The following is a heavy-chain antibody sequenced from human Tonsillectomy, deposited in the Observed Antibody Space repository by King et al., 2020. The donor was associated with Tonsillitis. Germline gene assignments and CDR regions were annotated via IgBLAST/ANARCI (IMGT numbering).Heavy chain of an antibody. CDR1: GYSISSGYY. CDR2: VYHSGST. CDR3: ASAICSGGSCYFFFDN. Sequence: VQLQESGPGLVKPSETLSLTCAVSGYSISSGYYWGWIRQPPGKGLEWIGIVYHSGSTFYNPSLKSRVTISVDKSKNQFSLKLSSVTAADTAVYYCASAICSGGSCYFFFDNWGQGTLVTVSS. V-gene: IGHV4-38-2*01. J-gene: IGHJ4*02. D-gene: IGHD2-15*01.